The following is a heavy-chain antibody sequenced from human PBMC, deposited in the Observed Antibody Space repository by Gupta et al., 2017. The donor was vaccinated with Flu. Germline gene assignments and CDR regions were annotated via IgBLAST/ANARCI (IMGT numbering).Heavy chain of an antibody. CDR3: TRYPGWGALDM. Sequence: CVRGAPGKRLGTWSRIKTGGDGVYYRYCVRSRFTISRDNAKSSLFLQMNDLKAEDTAVYYCTRYPGWGALDMWGQGTQFTISS. V-gene: IGHV3-7*01. J-gene: IGHJ3*02. CDR2: IKTGGDGV. D-gene: IGHD1-26*01.